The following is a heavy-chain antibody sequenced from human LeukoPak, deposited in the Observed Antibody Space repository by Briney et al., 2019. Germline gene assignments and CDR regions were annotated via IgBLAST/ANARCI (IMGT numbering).Heavy chain of an antibody. V-gene: IGHV3-21*01. CDR2: ISSSSSYI. CDR1: GFTFSSYS. Sequence: GGSLRLSCAASGFTFSSYSMNWVRQAPGKGLEWVSSISSSSSYIYYADSVKGRFTISRDNAKNSLYLQMNSLRAEDTAVYYCARTPVLGYCSSTSCYKRIRWFDPWGQGTLVTVSS. J-gene: IGHJ5*02. D-gene: IGHD2-2*03. CDR3: ARTPVLGYCSSTSCYKRIRWFDP.